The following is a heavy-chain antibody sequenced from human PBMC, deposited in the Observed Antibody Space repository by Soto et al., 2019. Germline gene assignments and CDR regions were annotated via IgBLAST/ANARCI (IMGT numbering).Heavy chain of an antibody. D-gene: IGHD3-10*01. V-gene: IGHV1-46*04. CDR3: ARLSRITFIVK. CDR2: IDPSTGTS. Sequence: QVRLVQSGAEVKSPGTSVKVSCQTSGSTFADYSIHWVRQAPGQGLEYMGNIDPSTGTSDSAQTLKGRISMTTDASTSTVYMELNNLRSADTAVYYCARLSRITFIVKWGQGTLVTVSS. CDR1: GSTFADYS. J-gene: IGHJ4*02.